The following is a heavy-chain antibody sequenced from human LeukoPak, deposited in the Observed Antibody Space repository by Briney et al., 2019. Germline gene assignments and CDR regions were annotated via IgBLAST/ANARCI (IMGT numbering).Heavy chain of an antibody. D-gene: IGHD6-6*01. J-gene: IGHJ6*03. Sequence: PGGSLRLSCAASGFTFSSYGMHWVRQAPGKGLEWVAVISYDGSNKYYGDSVKGRLTISRDNSENTLFLQMNSLRAEDTAVYYCAKGLSAARHYYYYYMDVWGKGTTVTVSS. CDR2: ISYDGSNK. CDR1: GFTFSSYG. V-gene: IGHV3-30*18. CDR3: AKGLSAARHYYYYYMDV.